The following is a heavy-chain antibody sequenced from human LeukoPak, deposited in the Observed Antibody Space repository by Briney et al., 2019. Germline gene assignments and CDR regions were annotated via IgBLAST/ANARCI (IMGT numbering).Heavy chain of an antibody. Sequence: ASVKVSCKASGYTFTGYYMHWVRQAPGQGPEWMGWINPNSGGTKYAQKFQGRVTMTRDTSISTAYMELSRLRYDDTAGYYCASGSGTGTAIDEYVYFDYWGQGTLLTVFS. CDR3: ASGSGTGTAIDEYVYFDY. CDR2: INPNSGGT. J-gene: IGHJ4*02. CDR1: GYTFTGYY. V-gene: IGHV1-2*02. D-gene: IGHD3-16*01.